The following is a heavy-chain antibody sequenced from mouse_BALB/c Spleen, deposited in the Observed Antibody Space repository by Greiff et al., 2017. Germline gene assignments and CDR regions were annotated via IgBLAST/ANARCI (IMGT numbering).Heavy chain of an antibody. CDR3: ARAYGCSSLFAY. Sequence: EVKLEESGGGLVKPGGSLKLSCAASGVTFSSYSMSWVRQTPEKRLEWVAYISSSGSTYYPQCLKSRFTITRDNARNLYYLQLSSLTTEDTATYYCARAYGCSSLFAYWGQGTLVTVSA. D-gene: IGHD1-1*01. V-gene: IGHV5-6-5*01. CDR2: ISSSGST. J-gene: IGHJ3*01. CDR1: GVTFSSYS.